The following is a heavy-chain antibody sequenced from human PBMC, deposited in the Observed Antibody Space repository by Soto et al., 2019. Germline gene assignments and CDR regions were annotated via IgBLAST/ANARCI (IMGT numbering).Heavy chain of an antibody. V-gene: IGHV3-23*01. CDR3: AKDPVGSGVYYWFDY. CDR2: ISDSSSRT. CDR1: GFTFSNYV. Sequence: PGGSLRLSCAASGFTFSNYVMSWVRQAPGKGLEWVSGISDSSSRTFYADSVKGRFTISRDNSKNTLYLQMNSLRAEDTAVYYCAKDPVGSGVYYWFDYWGQGTLVTVSS. D-gene: IGHD3-10*01. J-gene: IGHJ4*02.